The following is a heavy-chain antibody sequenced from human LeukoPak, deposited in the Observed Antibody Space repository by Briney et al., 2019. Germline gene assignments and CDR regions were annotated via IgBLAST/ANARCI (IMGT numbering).Heavy chain of an antibody. CDR1: GFTFSNAW. D-gene: IGHD1-1*01. V-gene: IGHV3-15*01. Sequence: GGSLRLSCAASGFTFSNAWMSWVRQAPGKGLEWVGRIKSKTDGGTTDYAAPVKGRFTISRDDSKNTLYLQMNSLKTEDTAVYYCTTDAGTSQNWSDHWGQGTLVTVSS. J-gene: IGHJ4*02. CDR3: TTDAGTSQNWSDH. CDR2: IKSKTDGGTT.